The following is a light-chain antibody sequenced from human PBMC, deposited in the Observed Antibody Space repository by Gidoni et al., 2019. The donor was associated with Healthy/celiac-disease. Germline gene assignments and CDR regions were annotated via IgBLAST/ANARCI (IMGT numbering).Light chain of an antibody. CDR3: QQYYSTPKS. V-gene: IGKV4-1*01. J-gene: IGKJ1*01. CDR2: WAS. CDR1: QSVLSSSNNKNY. Sequence: DIVMTQSPASLAVSLGERPTINCKSSQSVLSSSNNKNYLAWYQQKPGQPPKLLIYWASTRESGVPDRFSGSGSGTDFTLTISSLQAEDVAVYYCQQYYSTPKSFGQGTKVEIK.